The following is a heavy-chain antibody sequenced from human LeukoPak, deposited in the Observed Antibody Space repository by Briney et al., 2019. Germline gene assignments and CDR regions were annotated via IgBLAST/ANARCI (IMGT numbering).Heavy chain of an antibody. CDR3: ARQSGSPRDAFDI. CDR2: INPNSGGT. Sequence: ASLKVSCKASGYTFTGYYIQWVRQAPGQGLEWMGWINPNSGGTNYAQRFQGRVTTTRDTSISTAYMELSRLRSDDTAVYYCARQSGSPRDAFDIWGQGTMVTVSS. CDR1: GYTFTGYY. V-gene: IGHV1-2*02. J-gene: IGHJ3*02.